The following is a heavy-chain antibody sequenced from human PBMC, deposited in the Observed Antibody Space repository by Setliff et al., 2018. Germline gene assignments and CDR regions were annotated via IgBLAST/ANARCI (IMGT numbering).Heavy chain of an antibody. D-gene: IGHD3-16*01. CDR1: GFSFNDYG. CDR3: TRQGEWAFDI. Sequence: PGGSLRLSCAASGFSFNDYGISWVRQAPGKGLEWVSVINRNGDRTGYANSVKGRFTISRDNAKNSLFLQMDSLSVEDTALYYCTRQGEWAFDIWGQGTMVTVSS. J-gene: IGHJ3*02. V-gene: IGHV3-20*04. CDR2: INRNGDRT.